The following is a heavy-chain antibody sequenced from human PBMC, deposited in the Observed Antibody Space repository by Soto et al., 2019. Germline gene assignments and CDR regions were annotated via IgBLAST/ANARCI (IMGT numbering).Heavy chain of an antibody. CDR2: INHSGST. D-gene: IGHD2-2*01. V-gene: IGHV4-34*01. Sequence: SETLSLTCAVYGGSFSGYYWSWIRQPPGKGLEWIGEINHSGSTNYNPSLKSRVTISVDTSKNQFSLKLSSVTAADTAVYYCARVNIVVVPAATIDYWGQGTLVTVAS. CDR3: ARVNIVVVPAATIDY. J-gene: IGHJ4*02. CDR1: GGSFSGYY.